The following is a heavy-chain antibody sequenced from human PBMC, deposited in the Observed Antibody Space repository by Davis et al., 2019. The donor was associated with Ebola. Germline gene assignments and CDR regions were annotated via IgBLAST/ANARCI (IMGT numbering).Heavy chain of an antibody. CDR1: GFTFSSYG. CDR3: ARERLSGFWSGYPDY. D-gene: IGHD3-3*01. Sequence: GGSLRLSCAASGFTFSSYGMSWVRQAPGKGLEWVSASGRTDKTYYADSVKGRFTISRDNAKNSVDLQMHSLRAEDTAVYYCARERLSGFWSGYPDYWGQGTLVTVSS. J-gene: IGHJ4*02. CDR2: SGRTDKT. V-gene: IGHV3-21*01.